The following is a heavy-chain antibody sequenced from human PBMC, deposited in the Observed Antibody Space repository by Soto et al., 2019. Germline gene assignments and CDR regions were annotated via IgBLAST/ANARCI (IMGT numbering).Heavy chain of an antibody. CDR2: IYNSGRT. Sequence: QVQLQESGPGLVKPSETLSLTCTVSGGSISSYYWNWIRQTPGKGLEWVGYIYNSGRTHYNPSLRSRVTISGDTSRNQFSLKLTSVTAADTAVYYCARLRGDFWSGYLVLFGYWGQGTLVTVSS. J-gene: IGHJ4*02. CDR1: GGSISSYY. CDR3: ARLRGDFWSGYLVLFGY. V-gene: IGHV4-59*01. D-gene: IGHD3-3*01.